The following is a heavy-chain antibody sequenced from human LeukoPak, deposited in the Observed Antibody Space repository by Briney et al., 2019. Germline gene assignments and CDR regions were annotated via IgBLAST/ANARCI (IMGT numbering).Heavy chain of an antibody. J-gene: IGHJ3*02. V-gene: IGHV3-23*01. D-gene: IGHD1-26*01. CDR3: AKKPRPPVGVTGANDAFEI. CDR2: ISGSGGST. Sequence: GGSLRLSCAASGYTFSSYAMSWVRQAPGKGLEWASRISGSGGSTYYADSVKGRFTISRDNSKNTVYLQMNSLRGEDTAVYYCAKKPRPPVGVTGANDAFEIWGQGTKVTVSS. CDR1: GYTFSSYA.